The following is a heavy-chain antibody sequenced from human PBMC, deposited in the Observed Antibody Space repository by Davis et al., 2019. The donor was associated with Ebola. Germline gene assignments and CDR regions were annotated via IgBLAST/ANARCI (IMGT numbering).Heavy chain of an antibody. Sequence: AASVKVSCKASGYTFTSYGISWVRQAPGQGLEWMGWINAGSGNTKYSQKFQGRVTITRDTSASTAYMELSSLRSEDTSVYYCARDRGGDYSFDYWGQGTLVTVSS. D-gene: IGHD3-10*01. J-gene: IGHJ4*02. V-gene: IGHV1-3*01. CDR2: INAGSGNT. CDR1: GYTFTSYG. CDR3: ARDRGGDYSFDY.